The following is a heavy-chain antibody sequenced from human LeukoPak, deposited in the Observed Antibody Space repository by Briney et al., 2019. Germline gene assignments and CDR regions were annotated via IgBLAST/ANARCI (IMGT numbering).Heavy chain of an antibody. J-gene: IGHJ4*02. D-gene: IGHD2-21*02. V-gene: IGHV3-23*01. CDR1: GFTFSSSA. CDR3: AKEGAYCGGDCHGSDFDY. Sequence: PGGSLRLSCAASGFTFSSSAMSWVRQAPGKGLEWVSAISGSGGSTYYADSVKGRFTISRDNSKNTLYLQMNSLRAEDTAVYYCAKEGAYCGGDCHGSDFDYWGQGTLVTVPS. CDR2: ISGSGGST.